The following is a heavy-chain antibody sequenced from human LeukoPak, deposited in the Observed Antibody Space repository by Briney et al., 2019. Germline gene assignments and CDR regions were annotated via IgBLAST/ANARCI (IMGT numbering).Heavy chain of an antibody. J-gene: IGHJ4*02. CDR3: ARDENGDYAWDY. CDR1: GFIFSHYT. Sequence: GGSLRLSCAASGFIFSHYTMNWVRQAPGKGLEWVSSIISSSIYIYYADSVKGRFTISRDNAKNSLYLQMNSLRAEDTAVYYCARDENGDYAWDYWGQGTLVTVSS. CDR2: IISSSIYI. D-gene: IGHD4-17*01. V-gene: IGHV3-21*01.